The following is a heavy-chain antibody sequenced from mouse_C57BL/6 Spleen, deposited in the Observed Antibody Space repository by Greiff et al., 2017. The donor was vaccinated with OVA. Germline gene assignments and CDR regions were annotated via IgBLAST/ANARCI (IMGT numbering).Heavy chain of an antibody. CDR2: IDPETGGT. CDR1: GYTFTDYE. V-gene: IGHV1-15*01. CDR3: TRKGTMVTRGYFDY. J-gene: IGHJ2*01. Sequence: QVQLQQSGAELVRPGASVTLSCKASGYTFTDYEMHWVKQTPVHGLEWIGAIDPETGGTAYNQKFKGKAILTADKSSSTAYMELRSLTSEDSAVYYCTRKGTMVTRGYFDYWGQGTTLTVSS. D-gene: IGHD2-2*01.